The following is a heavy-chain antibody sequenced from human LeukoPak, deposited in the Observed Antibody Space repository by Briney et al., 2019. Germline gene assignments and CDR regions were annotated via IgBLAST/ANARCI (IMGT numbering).Heavy chain of an antibody. Sequence: SSETLTLTCSVSGASISGGTDYWAWIRQPPGKGLEWIGSIYYTGSTYVNPSLKSHVTISVDTSKNQFSLKLSSVTAADTAVYYCARRGGSGRAFDYWGQGTLVTVSS. CDR1: GASISGGTDY. D-gene: IGHD1-26*01. CDR3: ARRGGSGRAFDY. CDR2: IYYTGST. V-gene: IGHV4-39*01. J-gene: IGHJ4*02.